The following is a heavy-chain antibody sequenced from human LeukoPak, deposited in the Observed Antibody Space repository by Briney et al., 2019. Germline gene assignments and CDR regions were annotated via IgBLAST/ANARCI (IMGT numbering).Heavy chain of an antibody. Sequence: ASVKDSCKASGYTFTSYGISWVRQAPGQGLAWMGWISAYNGNTNYAQRLQGRVTMTTDTSTSTAYMELRSLRSDDTAVYYCARAGRIRLWSYWGQGTLVTVSS. V-gene: IGHV1-18*01. CDR1: GYTFTSYG. CDR2: ISAYNGNT. J-gene: IGHJ4*02. D-gene: IGHD5-18*01. CDR3: ARAGRIRLWSY.